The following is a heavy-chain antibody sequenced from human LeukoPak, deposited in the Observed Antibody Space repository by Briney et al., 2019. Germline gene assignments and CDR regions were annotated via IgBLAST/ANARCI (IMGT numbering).Heavy chain of an antibody. J-gene: IGHJ4*02. V-gene: IGHV3-21*01. CDR1: GFTFSSYS. D-gene: IGHD2-15*01. CDR3: TRLSCLSSGGSCYYNYFGY. Sequence: PGGSLRLSCAASGFTFSSYSMNWVRQAPGKGLEWVSSISSSSSYIYYADSVKGRFTISRDNAKNSLYLQMNSLRAEDTAVYYCTRLSCLSSGGSCYYNYFGYWGQGTLVTVSS. CDR2: ISSSSSYI.